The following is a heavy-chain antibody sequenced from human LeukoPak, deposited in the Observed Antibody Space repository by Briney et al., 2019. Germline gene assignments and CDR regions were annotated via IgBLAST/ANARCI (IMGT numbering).Heavy chain of an antibody. V-gene: IGHV1-69*06. Sequence: RASVKVSCKASGGTFSSYAISWVRQAPGQGLEWMGGIIPIFGTANYAQKFQGRVTITADKSTSTAYMELSSLRSEDTAVYYCAKTPLGYCSSTSCFYYYYGMDVWGKGTTVTVSS. J-gene: IGHJ6*04. CDR1: GGTFSSYA. D-gene: IGHD2-2*01. CDR3: AKTPLGYCSSTSCFYYYYGMDV. CDR2: IIPIFGTA.